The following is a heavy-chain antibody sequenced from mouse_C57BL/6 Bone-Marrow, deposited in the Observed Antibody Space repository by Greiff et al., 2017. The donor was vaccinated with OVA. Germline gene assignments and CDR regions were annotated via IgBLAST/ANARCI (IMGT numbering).Heavy chain of an antibody. V-gene: IGHV1-56*01. Sequence: QVQLQQSGPELVRPGASVKISCKAPGYTFTSHWMQWVRQRPGQGLEWIGEIFPGSGSTYYNEKFKGKATLTVDKSSSTAYMQLSSLPSEDSAVYYCARREFYGYTSWFAYWGQGTLVTVSA. CDR1: GYTFTSHW. J-gene: IGHJ3*01. CDR2: IFPGSGST. D-gene: IGHD2-14*01. CDR3: ARREFYGYTSWFAY.